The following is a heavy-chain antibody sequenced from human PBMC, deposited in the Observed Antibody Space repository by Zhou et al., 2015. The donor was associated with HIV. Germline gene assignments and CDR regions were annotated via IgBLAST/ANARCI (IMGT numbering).Heavy chain of an antibody. V-gene: IGHV1-69*08. J-gene: IGHJ6*02. Sequence: QVQLVQSGAEVKKPGSSVKVSCKASGGTFSSYTISWVRQAPGQGLEWMGRIIPILGIANYAQKFQGRVTITADKSTSTAYMELSSLRSEDTAVYYCARDRKEVVPAAGYYYYGMDVWGQGTTVTVSS. CDR2: IIPILGIA. CDR3: ARDRKEVVPAAGYYYYGMDV. CDR1: GGTFSSYT. D-gene: IGHD2-2*01.